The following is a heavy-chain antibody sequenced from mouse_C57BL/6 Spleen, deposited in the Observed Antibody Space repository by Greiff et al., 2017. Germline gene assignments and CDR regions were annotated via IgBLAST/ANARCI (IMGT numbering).Heavy chain of an antibody. CDR3: TSMVTAPYAY. V-gene: IGHV14-1*01. Sequence: VQLQQSGAELVRPGASVKLSCTASGFNIKDSYMHWVKQRPEQGLEWIGRIDPEDGDTEYAPKFQGKATMTADTSSNTAYLQLSTLTSEDTAVYYCTSMVTAPYAYWGQGTSVTVSS. D-gene: IGHD2-2*01. CDR1: GFNIKDSY. J-gene: IGHJ4*01. CDR2: IDPEDGDT.